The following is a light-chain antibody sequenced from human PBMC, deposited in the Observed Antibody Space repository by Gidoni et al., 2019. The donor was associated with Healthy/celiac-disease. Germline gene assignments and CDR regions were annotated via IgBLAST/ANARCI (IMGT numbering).Light chain of an antibody. J-gene: IGKJ2*01. CDR3: QQYGSSPYT. V-gene: IGKV3-20*01. CDR2: GAS. CDR1: QSVRSSD. Sequence: EILLTQSPGALSLSPGERATLSCRASQSVRSSDLAWYQQKPGQDPRLLIDGASSRATGIPDRFSGSGSGTDFTLTISRREPEDFAVYYCQQYGSSPYTFGQGTKLEIK.